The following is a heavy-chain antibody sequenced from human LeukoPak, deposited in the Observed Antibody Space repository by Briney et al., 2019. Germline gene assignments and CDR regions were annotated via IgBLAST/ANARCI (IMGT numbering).Heavy chain of an antibody. CDR1: GFIFDTYD. CDR3: AKPSGSGVDY. D-gene: IGHD1-26*01. J-gene: IGHJ4*02. V-gene: IGHV3-30*02. Sequence: GGSLRLSCGASGFIFDTYDMHWVRQAPGKGLEWAAFIRSDGYHTYYADSVKGRFTITRDNSKNTLYLQMNSLRLEDMAVYYCAKPSGSGVDYWGRGTRVTVSS. CDR2: IRSDGYHT.